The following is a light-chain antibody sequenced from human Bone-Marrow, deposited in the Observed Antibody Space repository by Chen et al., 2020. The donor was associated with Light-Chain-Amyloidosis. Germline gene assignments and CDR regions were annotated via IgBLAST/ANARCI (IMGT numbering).Light chain of an antibody. Sequence: SYVLTQPSSVSVAPGKTATIACGGNNIGSTSVHWYQQTPGQAPLLVVYDDSDRPSGIPERLSGSNSGNTATMNISRVEAGDEADYYCQVWDRSSDRPVFGGGTKLTVL. V-gene: IGLV3-21*03. J-gene: IGLJ3*02. CDR2: DDS. CDR1: NIGSTS. CDR3: QVWDRSSDRPV.